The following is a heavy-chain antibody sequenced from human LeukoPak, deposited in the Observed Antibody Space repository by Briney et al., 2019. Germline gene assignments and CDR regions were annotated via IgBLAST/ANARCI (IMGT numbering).Heavy chain of an antibody. CDR2: IIPIFGTA. CDR1: GYTFTNYA. V-gene: IGHV1-69*13. J-gene: IGHJ5*01. Sequence: ASVKVSCKTSGYTFTNYAMNWVRQAPGQGLEWMGGIIPIFGTANYAQKFQGRVTITADESTSTAYMELSSLRSEDTAVYYCARGNLDSWGQGTLVTVSS. CDR3: ARGNLDS.